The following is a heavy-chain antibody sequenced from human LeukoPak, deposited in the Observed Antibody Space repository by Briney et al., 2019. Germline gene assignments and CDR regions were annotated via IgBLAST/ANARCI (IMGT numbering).Heavy chain of an antibody. CDR3: AKDQVGEMGASTSDY. CDR1: GGSISSYY. D-gene: IGHD1-26*01. Sequence: PSETLSLTCTVSGGSISSYYWNWIRQPPGKGLEWIGYIYYSGSTNYNPSLKSRVTISVDTSKNQFSLNLTSVTAADTAVYYCAKDQVGEMGASTSDYWGQGTLVTVSS. CDR2: IYYSGST. V-gene: IGHV4-59*01. J-gene: IGHJ4*02.